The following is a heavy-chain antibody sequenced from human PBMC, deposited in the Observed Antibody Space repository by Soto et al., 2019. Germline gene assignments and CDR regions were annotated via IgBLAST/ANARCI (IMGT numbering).Heavy chain of an antibody. CDR1: GFTFSSYD. CDR3: ARGYGVKSGTFDF. V-gene: IGHV3-33*01. CDR2: IWYDGSNK. Sequence: QVQLVESGGGVVQPGRSLRLSCAASGFTFSSYDMHWVRQAPGKGLDWVAVIWYDGSNKDYADSVKGRFTISRDNSKNTLYLQMNSLRGEDTAVYYCARGYGVKSGTFDFWGPGTMVTVSS. D-gene: IGHD4-17*01. J-gene: IGHJ3*01.